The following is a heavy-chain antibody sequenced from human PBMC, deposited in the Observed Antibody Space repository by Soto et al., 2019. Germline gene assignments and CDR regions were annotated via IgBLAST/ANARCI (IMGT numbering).Heavy chain of an antibody. Sequence: QVQLVESGGGVVQPGRSLRLSCAASGFTFSSYAMHWVRQAPGKGLEWVAVISYDGGNKYYADSVKGRFTISRDNSKNSLYLQMNSLRAEDTAVYYCARERVVDTAMVVSGGMDVWGQGTTVTVSS. CDR2: ISYDGGNK. CDR1: GFTFSSYA. J-gene: IGHJ6*02. D-gene: IGHD5-18*01. CDR3: ARERVVDTAMVVSGGMDV. V-gene: IGHV3-30-3*01.